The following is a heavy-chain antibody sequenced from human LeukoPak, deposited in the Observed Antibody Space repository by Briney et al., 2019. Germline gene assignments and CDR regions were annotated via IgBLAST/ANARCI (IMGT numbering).Heavy chain of an antibody. CDR2: TYYRSKWYN. CDR3: ARGVLIAAADQYFQH. J-gene: IGHJ1*01. D-gene: IGHD6-13*01. Sequence: SQTLSLTCAISGDSVSSNSAAWNWIRQSSSRGLEWLGRTYYRSKWYNDYAVSVKSRITINPDTSKNQFSLQLNSVTPEDTAVYYCARGVLIAAADQYFQHWGQGTLVTVSS. V-gene: IGHV6-1*01. CDR1: GDSVSSNSAA.